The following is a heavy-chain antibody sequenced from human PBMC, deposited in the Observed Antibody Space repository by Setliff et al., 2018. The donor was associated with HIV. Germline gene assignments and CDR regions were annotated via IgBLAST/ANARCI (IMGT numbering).Heavy chain of an antibody. CDR2: IRSSDEKP. Sequence: PGGSLRLSCTASGFTFDDYALTWVRQAPGKGLEWVSVIRSSDEKPFYADSVEGRFTISRDNSKSTLYLQMSSLRVEDTAVYYCAKDRGDSDYWGQGTLVTVSS. CDR3: AKDRGDSDY. D-gene: IGHD3-10*01. J-gene: IGHJ4*02. CDR1: GFTFDDYA. V-gene: IGHV3-23*01.